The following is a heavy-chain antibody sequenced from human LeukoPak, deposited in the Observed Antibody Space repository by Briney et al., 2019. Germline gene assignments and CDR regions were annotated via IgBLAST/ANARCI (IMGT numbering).Heavy chain of an antibody. CDR1: GFTFRSYA. CDR3: ARDLYSSSWDARTEYFQH. Sequence: GGSLRLSCAASGFTFRSYAMHWVRQAPGKGLEWVAVISYDGSNKYYADSLKGRFTISRDNSKNTLYLQMNSLRAEDTAVYYCARDLYSSSWDARTEYFQHWGQGTLVTVSS. CDR2: ISYDGSNK. V-gene: IGHV3-30-3*01. D-gene: IGHD6-13*01. J-gene: IGHJ1*01.